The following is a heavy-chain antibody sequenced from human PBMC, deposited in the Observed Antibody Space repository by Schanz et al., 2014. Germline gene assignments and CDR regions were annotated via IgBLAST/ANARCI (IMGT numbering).Heavy chain of an antibody. D-gene: IGHD1-26*01. CDR1: RLTFANED. CDR2: ISGSGNTI. CDR3: ARRYSGRYCFDY. Sequence: DVQLVESGGGLVQPGGSLRLSCAASRLTFANEDIHWVRQAPGKGLEWVSAISGSGNTIYYADSVKGRFTISRDNAKNSLSLQMDRLRDEDTAVYYCARRYSGRYCFDYWGQGTLVAVSS. V-gene: IGHV3-48*02. J-gene: IGHJ4*02.